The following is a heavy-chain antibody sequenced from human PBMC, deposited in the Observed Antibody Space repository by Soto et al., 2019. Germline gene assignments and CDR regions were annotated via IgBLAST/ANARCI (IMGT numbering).Heavy chain of an antibody. J-gene: IGHJ4*02. CDR2: INAGNGNT. CDR3: ARDYYGSGSYLVY. V-gene: IGHV1-3*01. D-gene: IGHD3-10*01. CDR1: GYTFTSYA. Sequence: QVQLVQSGAEVKKPGASVKVSCKASGYTFTSYAMHWVRQAPGQRLEWMGWINAGNGNTKYSQKFQGRVTITRDTSASTAYMELSSMRSEDTAVYYCARDYYGSGSYLVYWGQGTLVTVSS.